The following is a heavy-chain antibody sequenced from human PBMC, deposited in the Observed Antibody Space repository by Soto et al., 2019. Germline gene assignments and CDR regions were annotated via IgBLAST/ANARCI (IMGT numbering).Heavy chain of an antibody. V-gene: IGHV4-34*01. CDR2: INHSGST. CDR1: GGSFSGYY. CDR3: ARGRFSGASGYCSGGSCYRPNYFDY. Sequence: SETLSLTCGVYGGSFSGYYWSWIRQPPGKGLEWIGEINHSGSTNYNPSLKSRVTISVDTSKNQFSLKLSSVTAADTAVYYCARGRFSGASGYCSGGSCYRPNYFDYWGQGTLVTVSS. D-gene: IGHD2-15*01. J-gene: IGHJ4*02.